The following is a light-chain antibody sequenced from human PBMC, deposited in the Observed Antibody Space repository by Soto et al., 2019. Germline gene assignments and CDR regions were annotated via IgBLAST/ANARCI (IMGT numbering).Light chain of an antibody. CDR2: AAS. J-gene: IGKJ1*01. CDR3: LQDHNYPRT. V-gene: IGKV1-5*01. Sequence: DIQMTQSPSTLSASVGDRVTITCRASQSVSGWLAWYQQRPGKAPKLLIYAASTLQSGVPSRFSGSGSGTDFTLTISSLQPEDFATYFCLQDHNYPRTFGQGTKVDIK. CDR1: QSVSGW.